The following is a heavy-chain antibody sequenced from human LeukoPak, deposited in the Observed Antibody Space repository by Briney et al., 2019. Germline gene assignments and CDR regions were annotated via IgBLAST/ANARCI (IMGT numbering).Heavy chain of an antibody. CDR3: ARGRRVEMATNYYFDY. D-gene: IGHD5-24*01. CDR2: IIPIFGTA. V-gene: IGHV1-69*01. CDR1: GGTFSSYA. J-gene: IGHJ4*02. Sequence: GSSVKVSCKASGGTFSSYAISWVRQAPGQGLEWMGGIIPIFGTANYAQKFQGRVTITADESTSTAYMELGSLRSEDTAVYYCARGRRVEMATNYYFDYWGQGTLVTVSS.